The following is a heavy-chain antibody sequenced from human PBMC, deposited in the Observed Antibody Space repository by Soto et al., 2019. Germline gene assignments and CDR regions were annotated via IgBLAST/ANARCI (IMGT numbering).Heavy chain of an antibody. CDR2: IHPGDSDT. V-gene: IGHV5-51*01. CDR1: GYSFTGYW. CDR3: ARRIRAFDI. J-gene: IGHJ3*02. D-gene: IGHD3-10*01. Sequence: PGESLKISCKGSGYSFTGYWVAWVRQMPGKGLEWMGIIHPGDSDTRYSPSFQGRVTISVDKSAGTAYLQLISLRASDTATYYCARRIRAFDIWGQGTMVPVSS.